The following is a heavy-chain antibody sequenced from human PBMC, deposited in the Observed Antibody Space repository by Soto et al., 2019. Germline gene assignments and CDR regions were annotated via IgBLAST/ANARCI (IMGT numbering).Heavy chain of an antibody. V-gene: IGHV3-30*04. CDR1: GFTFSSYA. J-gene: IGHJ5*02. CDR3: ARDHPIGSSWNWFDP. D-gene: IGHD6-13*01. Sequence: GGSLRLSCAASGFTFSSYAMHWVRQAPGKGLEWVAVISYDGSNKYYADSVKGRFTISRDNSKNTLYLQMNSLRAEDTAVYYCARDHPIGSSWNWFDPWGQGTLVTVSS. CDR2: ISYDGSNK.